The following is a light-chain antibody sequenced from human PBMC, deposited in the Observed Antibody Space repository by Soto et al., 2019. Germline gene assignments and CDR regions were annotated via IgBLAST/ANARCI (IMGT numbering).Light chain of an antibody. CDR2: DAS. V-gene: IGKV3-11*01. J-gene: IGKJ4*01. Sequence: IVLTQSPATLSLSPGERASLSCRAGQTVGITLAWYQQRPGQAPRLLIYDASSRAAGIPARFSGGGSGTDFTLTISSLEPDDFAVYYCQQRFAWPLTFGGGTKVEIK. CDR1: QTVGIT. CDR3: QQRFAWPLT.